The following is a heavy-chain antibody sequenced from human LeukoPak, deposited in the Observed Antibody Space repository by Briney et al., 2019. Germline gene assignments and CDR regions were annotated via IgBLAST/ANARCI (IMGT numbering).Heavy chain of an antibody. J-gene: IGHJ4*02. CDR3: AKEGDRGILWFGELLPANFDY. Sequence: GGSLRLSCAASGFTFSSYGMHWVRQAPGKGLEWVAVISYDGSNKYYADSVKGRFTISRDNSKNTLYLQMNSLRAEDTAVYYCAKEGDRGILWFGELLPANFDYWGQGTLVTVSS. CDR1: GFTFSSYG. CDR2: ISYDGSNK. V-gene: IGHV3-30*18. D-gene: IGHD3-10*01.